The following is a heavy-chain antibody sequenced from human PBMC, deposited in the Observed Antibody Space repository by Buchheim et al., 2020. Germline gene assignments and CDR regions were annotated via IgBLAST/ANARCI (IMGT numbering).Heavy chain of an antibody. CDR2: IYSSGNT. V-gene: IGHV4-30-4*01. CDR1: GGSVSSGDYY. J-gene: IGHJ4*02. D-gene: IGHD1-26*01. Sequence: QVQLQESGPGLVKPSQTLSLTCTVSGGSVSSGDYYWSWIRQPPGKGLEWIGYIYSSGNTFYNPSLKSRVNMSLDTSKNQFSLKLNYVTAADTALYYCAREKGATGGFDFWGQGTL. CDR3: AREKGATGGFDF.